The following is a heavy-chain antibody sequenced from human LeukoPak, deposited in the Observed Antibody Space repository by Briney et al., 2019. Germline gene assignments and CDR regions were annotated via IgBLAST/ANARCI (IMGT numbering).Heavy chain of an antibody. CDR1: GESLNDYY. D-gene: IGHD3-16*01. Sequence: SETLSLTCAVHGESLNDYYWSWIRQPSGEGLEWVVYINYSGNTNSNPSLKSRVTISVDTSKNQFSLKLISVTAADTAVYYCARHRPGERRFDPWGQGTLVTVSS. CDR3: ARHRPGERRFDP. CDR2: INYSGNT. V-gene: IGHV4-59*08. J-gene: IGHJ5*02.